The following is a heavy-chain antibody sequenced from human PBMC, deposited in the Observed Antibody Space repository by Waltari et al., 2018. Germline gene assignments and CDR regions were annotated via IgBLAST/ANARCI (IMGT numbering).Heavy chain of an antibody. CDR2: MNPNSGNT. D-gene: IGHD6-19*01. J-gene: IGHJ3*02. CDR3: ARKGRNSSGWFPFDI. CDR1: GSPFTRYD. Sequence: AQLVQSGAEVKKPGASVKVPCKASGSPFTRYDFPWVPMSPGQGPEWLGWMNPNSGNTGYAQKFQGRVTMTRNTSISTAYMELSSLRSEDTAVYYCARKGRNSSGWFPFDIWGQGTMVTVSS. V-gene: IGHV1-8*01.